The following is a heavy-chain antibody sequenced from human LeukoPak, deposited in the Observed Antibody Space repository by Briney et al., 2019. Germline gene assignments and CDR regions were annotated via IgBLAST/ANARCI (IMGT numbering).Heavy chain of an antibody. CDR1: GFTFSSYG. J-gene: IGHJ4*02. V-gene: IGHV3-33*06. D-gene: IGHD1-26*01. CDR3: AKDKYSGSYIHY. Sequence: GGSLRLSCAASGFTFSSYGMHWVRQAPGKGLEWVAVIWYDGSNKYYADSVKGRFTISRDNSKNTLYLQMNSLRAEDTAVYYCAKDKYSGSYIHYWGQGTLVTISS. CDR2: IWYDGSNK.